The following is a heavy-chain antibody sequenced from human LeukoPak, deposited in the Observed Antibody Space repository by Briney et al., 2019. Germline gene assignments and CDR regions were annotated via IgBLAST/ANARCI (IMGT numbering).Heavy chain of an antibody. CDR2: INHSGST. CDR3: TIFGVAFGFDY. J-gene: IGHJ4*02. V-gene: IGHV4-34*01. CDR1: GGSFSGYC. D-gene: IGHD3-3*01. Sequence: PSETLSLTCAVYGGSFSGYCWSWIRQPPGKGLEWIGEINHSGSTNYNPSLKSRVTISVDTSKNQFSLKLSSVTAADTAVYYCTIFGVAFGFDYWGQGTLVTVSS.